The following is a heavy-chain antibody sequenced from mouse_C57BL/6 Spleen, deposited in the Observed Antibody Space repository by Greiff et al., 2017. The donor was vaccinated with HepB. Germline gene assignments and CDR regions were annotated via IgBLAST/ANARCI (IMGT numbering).Heavy chain of an antibody. CDR2: IDPYNSYT. CDR3: ARRLRPFYARDY. CDR1: GYTFTSYW. V-gene: IGHV1-69*01. Sequence: QVQLQQPGAELVMPGASVKLSCKASGYTFTSYWMPWVKQRPGQGLEWFGEIDPYNSYTNYNQKFKGKSTLTVDKSSSTAYMQLSSLTSEDSAVYYCARRLRPFYARDYWGQGTSVTVSA. J-gene: IGHJ4*01. D-gene: IGHD1-2*01.